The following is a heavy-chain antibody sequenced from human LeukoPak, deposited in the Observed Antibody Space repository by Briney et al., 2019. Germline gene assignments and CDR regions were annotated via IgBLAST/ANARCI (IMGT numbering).Heavy chain of an antibody. V-gene: IGHV3-9*01. D-gene: IGHD3-10*02. CDR2: ISWNSGSI. CDR3: AELGITMIGGV. J-gene: IGHJ6*04. Sequence: GGSLRLSCAASGFTFDDYAVHWVRQAPGKGLEWVSGISWNSGSIGYADSVKGRFTISRDNAKNSLYLQMNSLRAEDTALYYCAELGITMIGGVWGKGTTVTISS. CDR1: GFTFDDYA.